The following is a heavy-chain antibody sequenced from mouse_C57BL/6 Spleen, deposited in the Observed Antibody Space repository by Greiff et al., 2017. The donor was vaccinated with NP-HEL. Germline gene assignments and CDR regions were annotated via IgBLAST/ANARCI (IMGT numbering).Heavy chain of an antibody. V-gene: IGHV1-52*01. CDR3: ARSEGPYFDY. CDR2: IDPSDSET. J-gene: IGHJ2*01. Sequence: VQLQQSGAELVRPGSSVKLSCKASGYTFTSYWMHWVKQRPIQGLEWIGNIDPSDSETHYNQKFKDKATLTVDKSSSTAYMQLSSLTSEDSAVYYCARSEGPYFDYWGQGTTLTVSS. CDR1: GYTFTSYW.